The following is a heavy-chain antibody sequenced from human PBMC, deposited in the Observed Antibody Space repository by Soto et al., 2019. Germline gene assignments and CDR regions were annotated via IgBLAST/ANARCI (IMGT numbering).Heavy chain of an antibody. J-gene: IGHJ6*02. CDR1: GFTFSSYA. D-gene: IGHD3-3*01. V-gene: IGHV3-30-3*01. Sequence: GGSLRLSCAASGFTFSSYAMHWVRQAPGKGLEWVAVISYDGSNKYYADSVKGRFTISRDNSKNTLYQQMNSLRAEDTAVYYCARDINLFTIFEDYYGMDVWGQGTTVTVSS. CDR3: ARDINLFTIFEDYYGMDV. CDR2: ISYDGSNK.